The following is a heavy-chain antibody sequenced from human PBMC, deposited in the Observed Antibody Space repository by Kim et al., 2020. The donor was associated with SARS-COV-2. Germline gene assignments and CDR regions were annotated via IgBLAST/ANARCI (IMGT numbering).Heavy chain of an antibody. J-gene: IGHJ6*02. D-gene: IGHD6-19*01. Sequence: GESLKISCKGSGYSFTSYWIGWVRQMPGKGLEWMGIIYPGDSDTRYSPSFQGQVTISADKSISTAYLQWSSLKASDTAMYYCARPKRTSFSGGGYYYYYYGMDVWGQGTTVTVSS. CDR2: IYPGDSDT. V-gene: IGHV5-51*01. CDR3: ARPKRTSFSGGGYYYYYYGMDV. CDR1: GYSFTSYW.